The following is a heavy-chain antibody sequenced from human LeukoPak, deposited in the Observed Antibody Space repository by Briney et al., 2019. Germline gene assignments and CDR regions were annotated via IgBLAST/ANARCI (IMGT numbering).Heavy chain of an antibody. J-gene: IGHJ6*02. D-gene: IGHD3-10*01. CDR1: GGTFSSYA. CDR3: ARLIWFGELPTPYYYYYGMDV. V-gene: IGHV1-69*04. CDR2: IIPILGIA. Sequence: ASVKVSCKASGGTFSSYAISWVRQAPGQGLEWMGRIIPILGIANYAQKFQGRVTVTADKSTSTAYMELSSLRSEDTAVYYCARLIWFGELPTPYYYYYGMDVWGQGTTVTVSS.